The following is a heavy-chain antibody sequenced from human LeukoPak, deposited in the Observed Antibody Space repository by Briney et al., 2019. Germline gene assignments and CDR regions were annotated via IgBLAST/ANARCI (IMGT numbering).Heavy chain of an antibody. CDR3: AKVDSGSYGGY. J-gene: IGHJ4*02. Sequence: GGSLRLSCAASGFTFSSYAMSWVRQAPGKGLEWVSATSGSGGSTYYADSVKGRFTISRDNSKNTLYLQMNSLRAEDTAVYYCAKVDSGSYGGYWGKGTLVTVSS. CDR2: TSGSGGST. V-gene: IGHV3-23*01. D-gene: IGHD1-26*01. CDR1: GFTFSSYA.